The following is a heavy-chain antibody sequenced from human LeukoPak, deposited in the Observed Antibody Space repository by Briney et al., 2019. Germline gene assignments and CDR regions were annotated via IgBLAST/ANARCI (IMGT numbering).Heavy chain of an antibody. Sequence: GASVKVSCKASGYTFTAYYMHWVRQAPGQGLEWMEWINPNSGGTKYAQKFQGRVTMTRDTSISTAYMELGTLRSDDTAVYYCARAEAIDYWGQGTLVTVSS. CDR1: GYTFTAYY. CDR2: INPNSGGT. CDR3: ARAEAIDY. V-gene: IGHV1-2*02. D-gene: IGHD5-12*01. J-gene: IGHJ4*02.